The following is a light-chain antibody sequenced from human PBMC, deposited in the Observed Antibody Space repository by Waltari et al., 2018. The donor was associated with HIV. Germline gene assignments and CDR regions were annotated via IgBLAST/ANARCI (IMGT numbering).Light chain of an antibody. CDR2: EVN. J-gene: IGLJ2*01. V-gene: IGLV2-8*01. CDR3: SSFAGSNTVV. Sequence: QSALTQPPSASGSLGQSVTISCSGTSDDIGGYNYLFWYQQYPAKAPKLLIYEVNKRPSGVPDRFSGSKSLNTASLTVSGLQAEDEAHYFCSSFAGSNTVVFGGGTKLTVL. CDR1: SDDIGGYNY.